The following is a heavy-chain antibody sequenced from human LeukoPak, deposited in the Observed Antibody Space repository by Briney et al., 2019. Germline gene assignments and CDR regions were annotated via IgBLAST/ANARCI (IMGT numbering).Heavy chain of an antibody. CDR1: GFTFSSYW. J-gene: IGHJ6*04. D-gene: IGHD1-1*01. Sequence: GGSLRLSCAASGFTFSSYWMSWVRQAPGKGLEWVANIKQDGSEKYYVDSVKSRFTISRDIAKNSLYLQMNSLRAEDTAVYYCARVGYRYYYYGMDVWGKGTTVTVSS. CDR3: ARVGYRYYYYGMDV. V-gene: IGHV3-7*01. CDR2: IKQDGSEK.